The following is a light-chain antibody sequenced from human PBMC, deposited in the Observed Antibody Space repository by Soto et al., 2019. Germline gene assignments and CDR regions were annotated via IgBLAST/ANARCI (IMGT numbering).Light chain of an antibody. CDR1: QSISSW. V-gene: IGKV1-5*01. Sequence: DIQMTQSPSTLSASVGDRVTITCRASQSISSWLAWYQQKPGKAPKVLIYDASTLESGVPSRFSGGGSGTEVPPTITCLQPEDFATYSCQEYTTWSRTFGEGPKVEVK. CDR3: QEYTTWSRT. J-gene: IGKJ1*01. CDR2: DAS.